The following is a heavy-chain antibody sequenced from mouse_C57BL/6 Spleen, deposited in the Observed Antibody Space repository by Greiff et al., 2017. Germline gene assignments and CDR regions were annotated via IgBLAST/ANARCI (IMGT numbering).Heavy chain of an antibody. J-gene: IGHJ4*01. Sequence: QVQLKQSGAELVKPGASVKISCKASGYAFSSYWMNWVKQRPGQGLEWIGQIYPGDGDTNYNGKFKGKATLTEDKSSSAAYMQLSSLTSEDSAYYCLARTGPHYYAMDYWGQGTLVTVSS. CDR2: IYPGDGDT. CDR3: ARTGPHYYAMDY. D-gene: IGHD4-1*01. V-gene: IGHV1-80*01. CDR1: GYAFSSYW.